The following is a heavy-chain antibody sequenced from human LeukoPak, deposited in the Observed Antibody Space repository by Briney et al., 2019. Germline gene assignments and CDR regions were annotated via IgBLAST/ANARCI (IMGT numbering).Heavy chain of an antibody. CDR1: GFTFHSYW. J-gene: IGHJ4*02. D-gene: IGHD3-9*01. V-gene: IGHV3-74*01. CDR3: ARSWFPYYFDY. Sequence: SGGSLRLSCAASGFTFHSYWMHWVRQAPGKGLVWVSRIDNDGGSTTYAASVKGRFTISRDNAKNTLYLQMNSVRAEDTAVYYCARSWFPYYFDYWGQGTLVTVSS. CDR2: IDNDGGST.